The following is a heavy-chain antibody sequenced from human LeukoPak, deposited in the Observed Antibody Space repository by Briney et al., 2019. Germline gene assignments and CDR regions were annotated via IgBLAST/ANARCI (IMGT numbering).Heavy chain of an antibody. CDR1: GFTFSSYA. Sequence: GGSLRLSCAASGFTFSSYAMSWVRQAPGKGLEWVSAISGSGGSTYYADSVKGRFTISRDNAKNSLYLQMNSLRAEDTAVYYCARGDLTGYYTDYWGQGSLVTVSS. CDR2: ISGSGGST. V-gene: IGHV3-23*01. D-gene: IGHD3-9*01. J-gene: IGHJ4*02. CDR3: ARGDLTGYYTDY.